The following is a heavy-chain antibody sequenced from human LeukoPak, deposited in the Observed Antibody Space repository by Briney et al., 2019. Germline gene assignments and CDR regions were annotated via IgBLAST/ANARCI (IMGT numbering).Heavy chain of an antibody. J-gene: IGHJ6*03. Sequence: SETLSLTCTVSGGSISSYYWGWIRQPPGKGLEWIGYIYYSGSTNYNPSLKSRVTISVDTSKNQFSLKLSSVTAADTAVYYCAREGRCSGGSCYSYYYYMDVWGKGTTVTVSS. CDR3: AREGRCSGGSCYSYYYYMDV. D-gene: IGHD2-15*01. V-gene: IGHV4-59*01. CDR2: IYYSGST. CDR1: GGSISSYY.